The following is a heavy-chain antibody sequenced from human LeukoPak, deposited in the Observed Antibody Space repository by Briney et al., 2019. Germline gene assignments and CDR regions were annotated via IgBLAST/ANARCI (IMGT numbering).Heavy chain of an antibody. V-gene: IGHV4-59*01. CDR1: GGSFSGCY. CDR2: IYYSGST. Sequence: SETLSLTCAVYGGSFSGCYWSWIRQPPGRGLEWIGYIYYSGSTNYNPSLKGRVTISVKTSKNQFSLKLSSVTAADTAVYYCARVTGYMIEDYFDYWGQGTLVTVSS. J-gene: IGHJ4*02. D-gene: IGHD3-22*01. CDR3: ARVTGYMIEDYFDY.